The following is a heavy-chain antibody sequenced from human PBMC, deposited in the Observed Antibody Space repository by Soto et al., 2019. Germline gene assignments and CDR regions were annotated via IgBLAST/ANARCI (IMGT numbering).Heavy chain of an antibody. CDR2: IIPLFGTT. J-gene: IGHJ6*02. Sequence: QVQVVQSGVEVRRPGSSVKVSCKASGDTFKNCVISWVRQAPGQGLEWMGGIIPLFGTTDFAQRFQGRLTITTDESTTTAYMELSRLRSEDTATYYCAAALGVGKLSVVWGQGTTVIGSS. D-gene: IGHD2-15*01. V-gene: IGHV1-69*01. CDR3: AAALGVGKLSVV. CDR1: GDTFKNCV.